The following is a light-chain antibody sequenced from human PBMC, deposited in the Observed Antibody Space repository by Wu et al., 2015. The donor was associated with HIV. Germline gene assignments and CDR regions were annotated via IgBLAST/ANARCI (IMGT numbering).Light chain of an antibody. Sequence: EIVLTQSPDTLSASPGERATLSCRASQSVSRFLAWYQHKPGQAPRVLIYDTSNRAAGIPTRFSGSGFGTDFTLTISSLEPEDFAVYYCHQRTTWLRTFGQGTKVEVK. V-gene: IGKV3-11*01. CDR1: QSVSRF. CDR2: DTS. J-gene: IGKJ1*01. CDR3: HQRTTWLRT.